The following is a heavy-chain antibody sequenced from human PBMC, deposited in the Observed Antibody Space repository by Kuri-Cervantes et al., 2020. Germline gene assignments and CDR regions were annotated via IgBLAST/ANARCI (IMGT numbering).Heavy chain of an antibody. D-gene: IGHD5-24*01. J-gene: IGHJ4*02. Sequence: GESLKISCKASGYTFTSYGISWVRQAPGQGLEWMGWISAYNGNTNYAQKLQGRVTMTTDTSTSTAYMELSRLRSDDTAVYYCARLLTREMATIDYWGQGTLVTVSS. V-gene: IGHV1-18*01. CDR3: ARLLTREMATIDY. CDR2: ISAYNGNT. CDR1: GYTFTSYG.